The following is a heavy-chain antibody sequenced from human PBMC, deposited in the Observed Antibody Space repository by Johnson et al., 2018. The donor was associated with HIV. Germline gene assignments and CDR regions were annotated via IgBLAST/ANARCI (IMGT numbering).Heavy chain of an antibody. V-gene: IGHV3-30*14. Sequence: QVQLVESGGGVVQPGRSLRLSCAASGFTFSSYAMHWVRQAPGKGLEWVAVIYSGGSTYYADSVKGRFTISRDNSQNPLYLQMNSLRAEDTAVYYCARDRRGGYYNFWSGYNPEDGAFDIWGQGTMVTVSS. CDR2: IYSGGST. J-gene: IGHJ3*02. CDR1: GFTFSSYA. D-gene: IGHD3-3*01. CDR3: ARDRRGGYYNFWSGYNPEDGAFDI.